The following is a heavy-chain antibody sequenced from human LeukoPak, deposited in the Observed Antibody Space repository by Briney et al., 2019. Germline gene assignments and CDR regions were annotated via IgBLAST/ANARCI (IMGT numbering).Heavy chain of an antibody. CDR2: ISVHNGNT. CDR1: GYTFTNYG. D-gene: IGHD1-26*01. V-gene: IGHV1-18*01. J-gene: IGHJ4*02. CDR3: ATLVGSDRGDFFDY. Sequence: ASVKVSCKASGYTFTNYGISWVRQAPGQGLEWMGWISVHNGNTNYAQKLQGRVTMTEDTSTDTAYMELSSLRSEDTAVYYCATLVGSDRGDFFDYWGQGTLVTVSS.